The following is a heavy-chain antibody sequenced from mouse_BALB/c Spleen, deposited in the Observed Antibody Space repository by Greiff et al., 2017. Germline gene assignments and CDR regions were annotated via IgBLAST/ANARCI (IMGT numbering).Heavy chain of an antibody. CDR3: ARVGRGFDYAMDY. CDR2: INSNGGST. D-gene: IGHD4-1*01. V-gene: IGHV5-6-3*01. CDR1: GFTFSSYG. Sequence: EVKVVESGGGLVQPGGSLKLSCAASGFTFSSYGMSWVRQTPDKRLELVATINSNGGSTYYPDSVKGRFTISRDNAKNTLYLQMSSLKSEDTAMYYCARVGRGFDYAMDYWGQGTSVTVSS. J-gene: IGHJ4*01.